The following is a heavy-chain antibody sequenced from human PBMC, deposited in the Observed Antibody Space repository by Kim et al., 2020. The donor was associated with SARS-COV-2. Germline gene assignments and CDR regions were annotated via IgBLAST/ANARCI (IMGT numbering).Heavy chain of an antibody. V-gene: IGHV3-30*02. CDR3: AKRGGVVDFSRSSYIDY. J-gene: IGHJ4*02. Sequence: SLMGRLTISRDSSKNTLYLQMDSLITEETAVYYCAKRGGVVDFSRSSYIDYWGQGTRVTVSS. D-gene: IGHD3-3*01.